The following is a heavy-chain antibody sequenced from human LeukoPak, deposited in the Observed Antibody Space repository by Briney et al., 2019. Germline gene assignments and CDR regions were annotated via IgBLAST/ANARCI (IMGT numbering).Heavy chain of an antibody. CDR2: IYTSGST. Sequence: PSETLSLTCTVSGGSISSYYWSWIRQPPGKGLEWIGYIYTSGSTNYNPSLKSRVTISVDTSKNQFSLKLSSVTAADTAVYYCARHDHPTRLLTGFDPWGQGTLVTVSS. D-gene: IGHD2-21*02. V-gene: IGHV4-4*08. J-gene: IGHJ5*02. CDR1: GGSISSYY. CDR3: ARHDHPTRLLTGFDP.